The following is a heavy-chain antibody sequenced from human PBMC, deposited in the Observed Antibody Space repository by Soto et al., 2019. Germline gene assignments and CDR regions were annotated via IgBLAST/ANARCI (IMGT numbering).Heavy chain of an antibody. CDR3: AIGYYGSGSYFYGMDV. CDR2: LIPSFGTA. J-gene: IGHJ6*02. Sequence: QVQLVQSGAEVKKPGSSVKVSCKASGGTFSRYAISWVRQAPGPGLEWMGGLIPSFGTANYAQKFQGRVTLTADKSTSTADLELVSLRSEYTAVYYCAIGYYGSGSYFYGMDVWGQGTTVTVAS. CDR1: GGTFSRYA. V-gene: IGHV1-69*06. D-gene: IGHD3-10*01.